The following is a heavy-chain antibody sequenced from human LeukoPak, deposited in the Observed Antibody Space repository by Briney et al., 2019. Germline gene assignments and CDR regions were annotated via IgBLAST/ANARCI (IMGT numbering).Heavy chain of an antibody. D-gene: IGHD6-19*01. CDR3: ASLIAVAGTVDY. CDR1: GFIFRDFW. J-gene: IGHJ4*02. CDR2: IKQDGSEK. Sequence: GGSLRLSCAASGFIFRDFWMSWVRQSPGKGLEWVANIKQDGSEKYYVDSVKGRFTISRDNAKNSLYLQMNSLRAEDTAVYYCASLIAVAGTVDYWGQGTLVTVSS. V-gene: IGHV3-7*01.